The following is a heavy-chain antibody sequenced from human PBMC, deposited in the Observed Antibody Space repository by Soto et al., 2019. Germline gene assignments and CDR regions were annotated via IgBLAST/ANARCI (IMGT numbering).Heavy chain of an antibody. J-gene: IGHJ5*02. V-gene: IGHV2-26*01. CDR1: GFSLSNAKMG. Sequence: QVTLKESGPVLVKPTETLTLTCTVSGFSLSNAKMGVSWIRQPPGKALEWLAHIFSNDEKSYSTSLQSRLTISEDTTKSQVVLTMTNTHPADTATYYCARSRSGWFLFDPWGQGTLVTVSS. D-gene: IGHD6-19*01. CDR2: IFSNDEK. CDR3: ARSRSGWFLFDP.